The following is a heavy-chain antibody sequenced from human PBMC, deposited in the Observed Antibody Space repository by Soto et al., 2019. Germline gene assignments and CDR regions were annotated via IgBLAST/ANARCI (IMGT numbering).Heavy chain of an antibody. CDR3: ARGVTYYYGSGSYFDY. Sequence: SETLSLTCTVSGGSISSGCYYWSWIRQHPGKGLEWIGYIYYSGSTYYNPSLKSRVTISVDTSKNQFSLKLSSVTAADTAVYYCARGVTYYYGSGSYFDYWGQGTLVTVSS. CDR2: IYYSGST. CDR1: GGSISSGCYY. D-gene: IGHD3-10*01. J-gene: IGHJ4*02. V-gene: IGHV4-31*03.